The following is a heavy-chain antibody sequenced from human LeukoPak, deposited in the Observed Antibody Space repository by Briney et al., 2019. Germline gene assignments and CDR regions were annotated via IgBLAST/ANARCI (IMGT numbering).Heavy chain of an antibody. CDR2: IYHSGST. D-gene: IGHD6-19*01. CDR3: ARRPSGSGWIDY. J-gene: IGHJ4*02. V-gene: IGHV4-4*02. CDR1: GGSISSTNW. Sequence: PSETLSLTCAVPGGSISSTNWWSWVRQPPGKGLEWIGEIYHSGSTNYNPSLKSRVTISVDKSKNQFSLKLNSMTAADTAVYYCARRPSGSGWIDYWGQGTLVTVSS.